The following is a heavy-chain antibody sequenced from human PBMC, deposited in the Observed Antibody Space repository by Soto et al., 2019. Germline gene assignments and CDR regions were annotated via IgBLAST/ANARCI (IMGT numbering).Heavy chain of an antibody. CDR1: GFTFSSYG. Sequence: QVQLVESGGGVVQPGRSLRLSCAASGFTFSSYGMHWVRQAPGKGLEWVAVIWYDGSNKYYADSVKGRFTISRDNSKNTLYLQMNSLRAEDTAVYYCAREPSVVVAADWYFDLWGRGTLVTVSS. J-gene: IGHJ2*01. CDR3: AREPSVVVAADWYFDL. V-gene: IGHV3-33*01. CDR2: IWYDGSNK. D-gene: IGHD2-15*01.